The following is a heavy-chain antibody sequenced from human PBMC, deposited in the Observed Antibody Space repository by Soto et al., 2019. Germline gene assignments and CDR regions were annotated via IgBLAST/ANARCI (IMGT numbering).Heavy chain of an antibody. CDR2: MNPNSGNT. CDR3: ARDSSSWYGGWSGHYYYYGMDV. J-gene: IGHJ6*02. CDR1: GYTFTSYD. Sequence: QVQLVQSGAEVKKPGASVKVSCKASGYTFTSYDINWVRQATGQGLEWMGWMNPNSGNTGYAQKFQGRVTMTRNTSISTAYMELSSLRSEDTAVYYCARDSSSWYGGWSGHYYYYGMDVLGQGTTVTVSS. V-gene: IGHV1-8*01. D-gene: IGHD6-13*01.